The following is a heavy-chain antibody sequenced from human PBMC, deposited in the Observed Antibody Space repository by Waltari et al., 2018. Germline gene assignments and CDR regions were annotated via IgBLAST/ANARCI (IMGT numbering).Heavy chain of an antibody. CDR3: VRVSGGNSFADY. D-gene: IGHD2-15*01. J-gene: IGHJ4*02. CDR2: INSDGSST. Sequence: EVQLVESGGGLVQPGGSLRLSWAASGFTFSSYWMHWVSQVPGKGLVWVSRINSDGSSTSYADSVKGRFTISRDNAKNTLYLQMNSLRAEDTAVYYCVRVSGGNSFADYWGQGTLVTVSS. V-gene: IGHV3-74*01. CDR1: GFTFSSYW.